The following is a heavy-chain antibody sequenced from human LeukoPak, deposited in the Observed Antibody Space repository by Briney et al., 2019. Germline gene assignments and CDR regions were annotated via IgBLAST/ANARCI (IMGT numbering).Heavy chain of an antibody. V-gene: IGHV1-2*02. CDR3: ARGQAYCGGDCYPDAFDI. CDR1: GYTFTGYY. D-gene: IGHD2-21*02. CDR2: INPNSGGT. J-gene: IGHJ3*02. Sequence: ASVKVSCKASGYTFTGYYMHWVRQAPGQGLEWMGWINPNSGGTNYAQKFQGRVTMTRDTSISTAYMELSRLRSDDTAVYYCARGQAYCGGDCYPDAFDIWGQGTMVTVSS.